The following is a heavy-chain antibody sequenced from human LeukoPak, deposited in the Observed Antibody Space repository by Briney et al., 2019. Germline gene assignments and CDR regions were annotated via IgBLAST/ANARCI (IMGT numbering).Heavy chain of an antibody. V-gene: IGHV3-30*06. CDR3: ARQGRSLKYYYTHMDV. J-gene: IGHJ6*03. CDR1: EFTFSTYA. CDR2: ICSDGSDK. Sequence: GGSLRLSCEASEFTFSTYAMHWVRQAPGKGLEWVALICSDGSDKYYADSVTGRFAISRDIPKNTLYLRMNSLKVEDTAVYFCARQGRSLKYYYTHMDVWGKGTTVTVSS.